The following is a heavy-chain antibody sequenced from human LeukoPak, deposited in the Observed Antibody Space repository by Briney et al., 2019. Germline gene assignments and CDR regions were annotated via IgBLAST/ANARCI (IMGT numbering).Heavy chain of an antibody. CDR1: GDPMRCYS. J-gene: IGHJ4*02. D-gene: IGHD3-10*01. Sequence: SETLSLTCTVSGDPMRCYSWTWLRPPAGKEWEWIGRIYRSDFTEYNLSLAGRVRMSIDTSKNQLSLMLDSVTAADTAVYSCARVLIVTGTYFDSWGQGALVTVSS. CDR2: IYRSDFT. V-gene: IGHV4-4*07. CDR3: ARVLIVTGTYFDS.